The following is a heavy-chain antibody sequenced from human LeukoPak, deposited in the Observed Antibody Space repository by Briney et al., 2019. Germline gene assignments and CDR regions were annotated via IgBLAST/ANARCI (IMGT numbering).Heavy chain of an antibody. CDR1: GFTFSDYD. J-gene: IGHJ4*02. V-gene: IGHV3-23*01. D-gene: IGHD2-2*01. CDR3: AKIPRARSAYQDFDS. CDR2: IRFNGET. Sequence: PGGSLRLSCVASGFTFSDYDMHWIRQAPGGGLEWVSCIRFNGETRYTNSVEGRFTISRDNSKSTLYLHLYSLRPEDTALYYCAKIPRARSAYQDFDSWGRGTLVTVSS.